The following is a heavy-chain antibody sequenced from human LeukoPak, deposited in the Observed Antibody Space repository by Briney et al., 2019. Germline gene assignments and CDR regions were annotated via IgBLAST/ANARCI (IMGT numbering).Heavy chain of an antibody. CDR2: INAGNGNT. J-gene: IGHJ3*02. CDR1: GYTFTSYA. D-gene: IGHD1-26*01. CDR3: ARELIGGSHDFGAFDI. V-gene: IGHV1-3*03. Sequence: EASVKVSCKASGYTFTSYAMHWVRQAPGQRLEWMGWINAGNGNTKYSQEFQGRVTITRDTSASTAYMELSSLRSEDMAVYYCARELIGGSHDFGAFDIWGQGTMVTVSS.